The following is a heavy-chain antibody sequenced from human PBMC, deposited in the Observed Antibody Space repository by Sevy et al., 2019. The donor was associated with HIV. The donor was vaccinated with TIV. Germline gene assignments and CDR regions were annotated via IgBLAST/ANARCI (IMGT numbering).Heavy chain of an antibody. D-gene: IGHD3-10*01. CDR3: ARGAGDFYYYYYMDV. Sequence: SETLSLTCAVYGGSFSGYYWSWIRQPPGKGLEWIGEINHSGSTNYNPSLKSRVTISVDTSKNQFSLKLGSVTAADTAVYYCARGAGDFYYYYYMDVWGKGTTVTVSS. CDR2: INHSGST. J-gene: IGHJ6*03. V-gene: IGHV4-34*01. CDR1: GGSFSGYY.